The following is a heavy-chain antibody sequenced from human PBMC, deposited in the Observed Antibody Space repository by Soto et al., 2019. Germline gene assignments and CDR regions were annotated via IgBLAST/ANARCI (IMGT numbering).Heavy chain of an antibody. CDR2: IRGSGGST. Sequence: EVQLLESGGGLVQPGGSLRLSCAASGFTFSTYGMSWVRQAPGKGLEWVSIIRGSGGSTYYADTVKGRFTISGDYAKHSLYLQTNSLRAEDTAVYYCAKDPATRAVAGTCDYWGQGTLVIVSS. D-gene: IGHD6-19*01. CDR1: GFTFSTYG. V-gene: IGHV3-23*01. CDR3: AKDPATRAVAGTCDY. J-gene: IGHJ4*02.